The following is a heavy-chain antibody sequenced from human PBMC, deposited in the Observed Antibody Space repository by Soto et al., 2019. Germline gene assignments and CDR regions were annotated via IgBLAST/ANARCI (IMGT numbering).Heavy chain of an antibody. J-gene: IGHJ6*02. CDR1: GVTFSNAA. CDR3: ARDGEYLHQAGTTVYFGMDV. D-gene: IGHD1-1*01. V-gene: IGHV1-69*01. CDR2: ISPIFGGA. Sequence: VQVVQSEAEAKQPGSSVKLSCKVSGVTFSNAAFSWVRQAHGQGLQWMGGISPIFGGAKYAKKFQARVKVNDDEMTDIVYIEVTSLRIEDTAVYFCARDGEYLHQAGTTVYFGMDVWGQGSTVT.